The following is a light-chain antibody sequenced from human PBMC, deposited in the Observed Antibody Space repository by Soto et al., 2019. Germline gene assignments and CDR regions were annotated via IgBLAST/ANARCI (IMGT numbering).Light chain of an antibody. Sequence: EIVMTQSPATLSMSPGERATLSCRASQSVSTNLAWYQQKPGQAPRLLMYGASTRATGIPARFSGSGSGTEFTLTISSLQSEDFAVYYCQQYHNWPPYSFGQGTKLE. CDR2: GAS. V-gene: IGKV3-15*01. CDR3: QQYHNWPPYS. J-gene: IGKJ2*01. CDR1: QSVSTN.